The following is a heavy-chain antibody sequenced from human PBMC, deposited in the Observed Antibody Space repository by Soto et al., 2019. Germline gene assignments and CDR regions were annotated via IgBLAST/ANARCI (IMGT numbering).Heavy chain of an antibody. D-gene: IGHD3-22*01. Sequence: PGGSLRLSCAASGFTFSDYYMSWIRQAPGKGLEWVSYISSSSSYTNYADSVKGRFTISRDNAKNSLYLQMNSLRAEDTAVYYCARIGYYYDSSGYRTLDYWGQGTLVTVS. CDR3: ARIGYYYDSSGYRTLDY. V-gene: IGHV3-11*06. CDR2: ISSSSSYT. CDR1: GFTFSDYY. J-gene: IGHJ4*02.